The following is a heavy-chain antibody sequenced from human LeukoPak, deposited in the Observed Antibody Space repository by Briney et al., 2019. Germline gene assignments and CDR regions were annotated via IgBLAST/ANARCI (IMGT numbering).Heavy chain of an antibody. CDR3: ARRAYNWGAFDI. CDR1: GFTFNSHW. J-gene: IGHJ3*02. CDR2: IDQSGSKK. D-gene: IGHD5-24*01. V-gene: IGHV3-7*05. Sequence: GGSLRLSCAGSGFTFNSHWMNWVRQAPWKGLEWVANIDQSGSKKYYVDSVKGRFTIFRDNAKNSLFLQMNSLRAEDTAVYYCARRAYNWGAFDIWGQGTMVTVSS.